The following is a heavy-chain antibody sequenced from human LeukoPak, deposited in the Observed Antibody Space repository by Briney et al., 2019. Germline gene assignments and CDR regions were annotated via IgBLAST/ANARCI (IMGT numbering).Heavy chain of an antibody. CDR3: ARQNDESFGTAMVKGQLYYFDY. J-gene: IGHJ4*02. CDR1: GGSISSGGYY. Sequence: SQTLSLTCTVSGGSISSGGYYWSWIRQHPGKGLEWIGYIYYSGSTYYNPSLKSRVTISVDTSKNQFSLKLSSVTAADTAVYYCARQNDESFGTAMVKGQLYYFDYWGQGTLVTVSS. CDR2: IYYSGST. V-gene: IGHV4-31*03. D-gene: IGHD5-18*01.